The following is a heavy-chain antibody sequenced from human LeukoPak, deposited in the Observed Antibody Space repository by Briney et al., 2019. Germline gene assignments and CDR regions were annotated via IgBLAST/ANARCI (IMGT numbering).Heavy chain of an antibody. CDR2: LRSSGST. D-gene: IGHD2-21*01. Sequence: SETLSLTCTVYGGSLSSDGYFWGWIRQPPGKGLEWIGSLRSSGSTFYNPSLKSRVSISLDTSWNQFSLRLNSVTAADTAVFYCGTIPRGSFFEYGGQGTLVTVSS. CDR1: GGSLSSDGYF. CDR3: GTIPRGSFFEY. V-gene: IGHV4-39*07. J-gene: IGHJ4*02.